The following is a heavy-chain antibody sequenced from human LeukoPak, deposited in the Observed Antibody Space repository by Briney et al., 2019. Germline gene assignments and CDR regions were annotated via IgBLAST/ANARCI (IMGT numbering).Heavy chain of an antibody. CDR2: IYYSGST. J-gene: IGHJ3*02. CDR3: ARGMGDYYDSSGLEGFVVFDI. Sequence: SETLSLTCTVSGGSISSGGYYWSWIRQHPGKGLEWIGYIYYSGSTYYNPSLKSRITISVDTSKNQFSLKLSSVTAADTAVYYGARGMGDYYDSSGLEGFVVFDIWGKGKMVTVFS. CDR1: GGSISSGGYY. V-gene: IGHV4-31*03. D-gene: IGHD3-22*01.